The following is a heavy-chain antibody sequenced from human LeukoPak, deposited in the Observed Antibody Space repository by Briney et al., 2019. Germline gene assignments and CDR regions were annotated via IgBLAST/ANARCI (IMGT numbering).Heavy chain of an antibody. CDR1: GFTFSSYW. CDR2: INSDGRST. Sequence: AGSLSFSCAAYGFTFSSYWMHWVRHGQGKGLMWVSSINSDGRSTSYADSVKGRFTSSRDNSKNTLYLQMNSLRAEDTAVYYCAKDWSYGTYSPGYWGQGTLVTVSS. D-gene: IGHD1-26*01. V-gene: IGHV3-74*01. J-gene: IGHJ4*02. CDR3: AKDWSYGTYSPGY.